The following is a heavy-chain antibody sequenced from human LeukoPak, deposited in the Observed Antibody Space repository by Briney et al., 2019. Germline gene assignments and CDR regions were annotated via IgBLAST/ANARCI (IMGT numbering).Heavy chain of an antibody. J-gene: IGHJ3*02. Sequence: SETLSLTCAVSGYSISSGYYWGWIRQPPGKGLEWIGSIYHSGSTYYNPSLKSRVTISVDTSKNQFSLKRSSVTAADTAVYYCARDIIPDHYYGSGSYYRPVFAFDIWGQGTMVTVSS. D-gene: IGHD3-10*01. CDR3: ARDIIPDHYYGSGSYYRPVFAFDI. CDR2: IYHSGST. V-gene: IGHV4-38-2*02. CDR1: GYSISSGYY.